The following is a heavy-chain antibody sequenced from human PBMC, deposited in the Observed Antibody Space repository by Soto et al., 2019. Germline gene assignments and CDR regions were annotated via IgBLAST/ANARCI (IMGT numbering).Heavy chain of an antibody. CDR1: GFTFDDYA. Sequence: GGSLRLSCAASGFTFDDYAMHWVRQAPGKGLEWVSGISWNSGSIGYADSVKGRFTISRDNAKNSLYLQMNSLRAEDTALYYCAKDSAVTTEPYYYYYMDVWGKGTTVTVSS. D-gene: IGHD4-17*01. CDR3: AKDSAVTTEPYYYYYMDV. V-gene: IGHV3-9*01. CDR2: ISWNSGSI. J-gene: IGHJ6*03.